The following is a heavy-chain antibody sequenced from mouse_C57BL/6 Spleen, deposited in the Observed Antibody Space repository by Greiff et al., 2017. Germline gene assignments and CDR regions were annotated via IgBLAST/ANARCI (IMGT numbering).Heavy chain of an antibody. V-gene: IGHV1-80*01. J-gene: IGHJ4*01. CDR1: GYAFSSYW. CDR2: IYPGDGDT. CDR3: ARNWLPRSMDY. Sequence: VQLQQSGAELVKPGASVKISCKASGYAFSSYWMNWVKQRPGKGLEWIGQIYPGDGDTNYNGKFKGKATLTADKSSSTAYMQLSSLTSEDSAVYYCARNWLPRSMDYWGQGTSVTVSS. D-gene: IGHD2-2*01.